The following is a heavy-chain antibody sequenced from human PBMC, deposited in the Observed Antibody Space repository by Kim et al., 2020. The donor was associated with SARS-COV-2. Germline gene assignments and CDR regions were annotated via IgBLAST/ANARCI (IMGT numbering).Heavy chain of an antibody. V-gene: IGHV3-23*01. D-gene: IGHD1-1*01. J-gene: IGHJ6*02. Sequence: GGSLRLSCAASGFTFSSYAMSWVRQAPGKGLEWVSAISGSGGSTYYADSVKGRFTISRDNSKNTLYLQMNSLRAEDTAVYYCAKDDPYGTPNYYGMDVWGQGTTVTVSS. CDR2: ISGSGGST. CDR1: GFTFSSYA. CDR3: AKDDPYGTPNYYGMDV.